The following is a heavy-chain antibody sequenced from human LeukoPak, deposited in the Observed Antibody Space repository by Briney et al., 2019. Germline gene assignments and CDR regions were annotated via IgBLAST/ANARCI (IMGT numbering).Heavy chain of an antibody. J-gene: IGHJ4*02. CDR1: GFTFSSYA. CDR3: AEEMILNYYDSSGYYYGGYYFDY. CDR2: ISGSGGST. Sequence: PGGSLRLSCAASGFTFSSYAMSWVRQAPGKGLEWVSAISGSGGSTYYADSVKGRFTISRDNSKNTLYLQMNSLRAEDTAVYYCAEEMILNYYDSSGYYYGGYYFDYWDQGTLVTVSS. V-gene: IGHV3-23*01. D-gene: IGHD3-22*01.